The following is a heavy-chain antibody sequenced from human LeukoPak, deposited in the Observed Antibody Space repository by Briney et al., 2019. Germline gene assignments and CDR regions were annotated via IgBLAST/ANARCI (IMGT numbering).Heavy chain of an antibody. D-gene: IGHD1-7*01. V-gene: IGHV3-30*04. CDR1: GFTFSSYA. CDR2: ISYDGSNK. CDR3: ARDRYNWNYPPSDAFDI. J-gene: IGHJ3*02. Sequence: GGSLRLSCAASGFTFSSYAMHWVRQAPGKGLEWVAVISYDGSNKYYADSVKGRFTISRDNAKNSLYLQMNSLRAEDTAVYYCARDRYNWNYPPSDAFDIWGQGTMVTVSS.